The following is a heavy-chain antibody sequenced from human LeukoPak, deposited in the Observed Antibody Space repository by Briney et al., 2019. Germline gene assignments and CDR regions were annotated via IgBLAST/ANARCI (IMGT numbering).Heavy chain of an antibody. J-gene: IGHJ4*02. Sequence: GGSPRLSRAHSVYSFSIYAMCWGPQAPGKGREWVSTISNSDGTTYYADSVKGRFTISRDDSENTLSLQMNSLRAEDTAVYYCAKATGYLLWGQGTLVTVSS. CDR3: AKATGYLL. V-gene: IGHV3-23*01. CDR1: VYSFSIYA. CDR2: ISNSDGTT. D-gene: IGHD6-25*01.